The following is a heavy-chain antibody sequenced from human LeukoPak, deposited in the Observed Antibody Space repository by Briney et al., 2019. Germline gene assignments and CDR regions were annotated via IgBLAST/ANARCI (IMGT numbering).Heavy chain of an antibody. D-gene: IGHD2-15*01. CDR1: GFTFDDYA. CDR3: AKEIDTLGTNAFDI. Sequence: PGGSLRLSCAASGFTFDDYAMHWVCQAPGKGLEWVSLISGDGGSTYYADSVRGRFTISRDNSKNSLYLQMDSLRTEDTAFYYCAKEIDTLGTNAFDIWGQGTMVTVSS. V-gene: IGHV3-43*02. J-gene: IGHJ3*02. CDR2: ISGDGGST.